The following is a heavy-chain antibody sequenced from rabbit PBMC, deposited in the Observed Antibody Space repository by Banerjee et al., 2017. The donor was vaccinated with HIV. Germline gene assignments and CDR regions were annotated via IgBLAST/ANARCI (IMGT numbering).Heavy chain of an antibody. Sequence: EESGGDLVKPEGSLTLTCTASGFDLSSYYWICWVRQAPGKGLEWVACIYTSSGNTWYATWAKGRFTISKTSSTTVTLQMTSLTAADTATYFCARSMNVGSSVVSVVTITMLDLWGPGTLVTVS. CDR3: ARSMNVGSSVVSVVTITMLDL. CDR1: GFDLSSYYW. D-gene: IGHD8-1*01. CDR2: IYTSSGNT. V-gene: IGHV1S45*01. J-gene: IGHJ3*01.